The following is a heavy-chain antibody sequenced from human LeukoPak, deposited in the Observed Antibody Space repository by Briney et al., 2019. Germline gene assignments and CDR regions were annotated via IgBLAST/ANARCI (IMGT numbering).Heavy chain of an antibody. D-gene: IGHD2-21*02. V-gene: IGHV3-30*18. J-gene: IGHJ4*02. CDR3: AKDRAVTGNY. CDR2: ISYDGSNK. CDR1: GFTFSSYG. Sequence: GRSLRLSCAASGFTFSSYGMHWVRQAPGKGLEWVAVISYDGSNKYYADSVKGRFTISRDNSKNTLYLQMYSLRAEDTAVYYCAKDRAVTGNYWGQGTLVTVSS.